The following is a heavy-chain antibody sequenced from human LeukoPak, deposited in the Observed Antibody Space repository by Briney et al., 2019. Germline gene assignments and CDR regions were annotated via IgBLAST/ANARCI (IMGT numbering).Heavy chain of an antibody. J-gene: IGHJ4*02. CDR1: GGSISSYY. D-gene: IGHD1-1*01. CDR2: IYYSGNT. V-gene: IGHV4-59*01. Sequence: SETLSLTCTVSGGSISSYYWSWIRQPPGKGLEWIGYIYYSGNTKYNPSFNSRVTMSVDTSKNQFSQKLTSVTAADTAVYFCAREGTTGWAFWGQGTLVTVSS. CDR3: AREGTTGWAF.